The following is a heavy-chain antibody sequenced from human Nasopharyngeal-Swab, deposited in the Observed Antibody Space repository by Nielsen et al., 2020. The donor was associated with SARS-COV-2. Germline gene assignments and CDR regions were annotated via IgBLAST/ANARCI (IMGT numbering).Heavy chain of an antibody. D-gene: IGHD6-19*01. J-gene: IGHJ2*01. CDR3: ARIAVAALNDWYFDL. CDR1: GGSISSYY. Sequence: SETLSLTCIVSGGSISSYYWSWIRQPPGKGLEWIGYIYYSGSTNYNPSLKSRVTISVDTSKNQFSLKLSSVTAADTAVYYCARIAVAALNDWYFDLWGRGTLVTVSS. V-gene: IGHV4-59*01. CDR2: IYYSGST.